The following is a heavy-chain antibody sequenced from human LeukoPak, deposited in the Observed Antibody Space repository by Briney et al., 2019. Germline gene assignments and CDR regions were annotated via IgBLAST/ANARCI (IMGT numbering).Heavy chain of an antibody. CDR3: ARHNYYHFWSTLNWFDP. CDR2: IFHGGST. D-gene: IGHD3-3*01. Sequence: SETLSLTCAVSGYSISSGFYWGWIRQPPGKGLEWIGSIFHGGSTYYNPSLKSRVTISVDTSKNQFSLKLSSVTAADTAVYYCARHNYYHFWSTLNWFDPWGQGTLVTVSS. J-gene: IGHJ5*02. V-gene: IGHV4-38-2*01. CDR1: GYSISSGFY.